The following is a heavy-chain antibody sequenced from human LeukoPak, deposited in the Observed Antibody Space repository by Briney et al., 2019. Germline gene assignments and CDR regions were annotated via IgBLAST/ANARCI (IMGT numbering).Heavy chain of an antibody. CDR2: IIPILGIA. CDR1: GGTFSSYA. CDR3: ARARGRYYDSSGYYYLDY. D-gene: IGHD3-22*01. J-gene: IGHJ4*02. V-gene: IGHV1-69*04. Sequence: GASVKVSRKASGGTFSSYAISWVRQAPGQGLEWMGRIIPILGIANYAQKFQGRVTITADKSTSTAYMELSGLRSEDTAVYYCARARGRYYDSSGYYYLDYWGQGTLVTVSS.